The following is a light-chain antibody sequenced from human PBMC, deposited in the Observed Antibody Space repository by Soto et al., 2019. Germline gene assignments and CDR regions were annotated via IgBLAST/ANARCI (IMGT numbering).Light chain of an antibody. CDR1: QSISIY. J-gene: IGKJ4*01. CDR2: AAY. CDR3: QQSYRTPLT. V-gene: IGKV1-39*01. Sequence: DIQMTQSPSSLSASVGDTVTITCRASQSISIYLNWYQQKPGKAPSLLIYAAYSLQNGVPSRFSGNGSGTDFTLPISSLQREDFATYYCQQSYRTPLTFGGRTKVEIK.